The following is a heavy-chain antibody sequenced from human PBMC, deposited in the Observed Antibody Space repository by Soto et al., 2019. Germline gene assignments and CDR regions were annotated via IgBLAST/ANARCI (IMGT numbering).Heavy chain of an antibody. CDR1: GFTFSNAW. D-gene: IGHD2-15*01. Sequence: EVQLVESGGGLVKPGGSLRLSCAASGFTFSNAWMSWVRQAPGKGLEWVGRIKSKTDGGTTDYAAPVKGRFTISRDDSKNTLYLQMNSLKTEDTAVYYCATERNIVVVGAATAFDYWGQGTLVTVSS. V-gene: IGHV3-15*01. CDR2: IKSKTDGGTT. J-gene: IGHJ4*02. CDR3: ATERNIVVVGAATAFDY.